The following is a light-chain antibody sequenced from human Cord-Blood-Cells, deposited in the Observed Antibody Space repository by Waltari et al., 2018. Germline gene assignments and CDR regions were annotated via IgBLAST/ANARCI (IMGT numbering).Light chain of an antibody. CDR2: LGS. J-gene: IGKJ2*01. V-gene: IGKV2-28*01. CDR3: MQALQTWYT. CDR1: QSLLHSNGYNY. Sequence: LSLPVTPGEPASISCRSSQSLLHSNGYNYLDWYLQKPGQSPQLLIYLGSNRASGVPDRFSGSGSGTDFTLKISRVEAEDVGVYCCMQALQTWYTFGQGTKLEIK.